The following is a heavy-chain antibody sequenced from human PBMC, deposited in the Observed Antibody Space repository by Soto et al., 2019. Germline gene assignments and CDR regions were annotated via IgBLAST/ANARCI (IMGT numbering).Heavy chain of an antibody. CDR1: GDSIGTHY. D-gene: IGHD3-22*01. CDR2: IYYTGST. CDR3: ARSSYYYDSSGYFFSWFAP. J-gene: IGHJ5*02. Sequence: PSETLSLTCTISGDSIGTHYWSWIRQPPGKGLEWIGYIYYTGSTKFNPSLQSRVTMSVDTSKNQFSLRLSSVTAADTAVYYCARSSYYYDSSGYFFSWFAPWGKGTLVPVSS. V-gene: IGHV4-59*08.